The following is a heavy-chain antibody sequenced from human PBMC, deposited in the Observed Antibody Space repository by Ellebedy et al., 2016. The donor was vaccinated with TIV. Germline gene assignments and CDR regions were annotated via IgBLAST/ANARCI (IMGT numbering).Heavy chain of an antibody. CDR2: MNPYSGNA. CDR3: ARKDYYASGSYHFDS. D-gene: IGHD3-10*01. CDR1: GYTFTTYD. V-gene: IGHV1-8*01. Sequence: ASVKVSCKASGYTFTTYDINWVRQATGQGLEWMGWMNPYSGNAGYAQKFQGRVTMTRNTSINTAYMELSSLTPEDMVVYYCARKDYYASGSYHFDSWGQGTLVTVSS. J-gene: IGHJ4*02.